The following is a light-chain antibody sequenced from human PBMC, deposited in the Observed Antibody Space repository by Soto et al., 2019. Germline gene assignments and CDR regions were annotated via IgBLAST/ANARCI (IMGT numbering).Light chain of an antibody. Sequence: QSALTQPASVSGSPGQSITISCTGTSSDIGRYNLGSWYQQHPGKAPKLLISEVSKRPSGISDRFSGSKSGNTASLTISGLQAEDEADYYCCSYAESSTGVFGTGTKVTVL. J-gene: IGLJ1*01. CDR1: SSDIGRYNL. V-gene: IGLV2-23*02. CDR3: CSYAESSTGV. CDR2: EVS.